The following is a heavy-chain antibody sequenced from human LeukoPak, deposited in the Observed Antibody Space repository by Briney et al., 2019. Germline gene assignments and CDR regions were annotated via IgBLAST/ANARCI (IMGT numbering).Heavy chain of an antibody. Sequence: GESLRLSCAASGFTFSSYAMTWVRQAPGKGLEWVSSVSLGGGGTYYADSVKGRFTVSRDNSKNILYLQMNSLRAGDTAVYYCAKDVFVDFASNSRFDYWGQGTLVTVSS. J-gene: IGHJ4*02. D-gene: IGHD2-2*01. CDR2: VSLGGGGT. CDR1: GFTFSSYA. CDR3: AKDVFVDFASNSRFDY. V-gene: IGHV3-23*01.